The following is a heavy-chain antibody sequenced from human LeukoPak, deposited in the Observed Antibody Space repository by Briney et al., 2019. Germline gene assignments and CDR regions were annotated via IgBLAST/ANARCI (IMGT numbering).Heavy chain of an antibody. Sequence: ASETLSLTCTVSGXSISSYYWSWIRQPPGKGLEWIGYIYYSGNTNYNPSLKSRLTMSADRSRNQFSLKLNSVTAADTAVYYCARINWNYFDYWGQGILVTVSS. V-gene: IGHV4-59*08. J-gene: IGHJ4*02. CDR2: IYYSGNT. CDR1: GXSISSYY. D-gene: IGHD1-1*01. CDR3: ARINWNYFDY.